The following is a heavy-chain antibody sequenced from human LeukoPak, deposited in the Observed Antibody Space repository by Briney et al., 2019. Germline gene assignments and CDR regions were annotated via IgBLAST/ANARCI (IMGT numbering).Heavy chain of an antibody. Sequence: ASVKVSCKASGYTFTSYYMHWVRQAPGQGLEWMGIINSSGDSTSYAQKFQGRVTMTRDTSTSTVYMELSSLRSEDTAVYYCARGAAAGNWFDPWGQGTLVTVSS. D-gene: IGHD6-13*01. J-gene: IGHJ5*02. CDR3: ARGAAAGNWFDP. CDR2: INSSGDST. CDR1: GYTFTSYY. V-gene: IGHV1-46*01.